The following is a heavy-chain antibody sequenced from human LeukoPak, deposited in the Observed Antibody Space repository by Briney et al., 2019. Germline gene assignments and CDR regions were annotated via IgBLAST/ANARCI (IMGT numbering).Heavy chain of an antibody. V-gene: IGHV1-18*01. CDR1: GYTFISYA. CDR3: ARGRAAADDFDY. Sequence: ASVKVSCKASGYTFISYAINWVRQAPGQGLEWLGWISGHNGQSKYAQKFQGRVTLTTDSSTGAAYMELRSLRSDDTAIYYCARGRAAADDFDYWGQGTLVTVSS. J-gene: IGHJ4*02. CDR2: ISGHNGQS. D-gene: IGHD6-13*01.